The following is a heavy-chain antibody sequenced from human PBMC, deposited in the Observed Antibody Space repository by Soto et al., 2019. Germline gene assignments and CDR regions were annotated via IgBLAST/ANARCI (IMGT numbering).Heavy chain of an antibody. CDR3: AKGVTQFAYCDGGSCHNWFDS. Sequence: GGSLRLSCAASGFTFNTYAMTWVRQAPGKGLEWVSGISSSGYNTYYADSVKGRFTISRDNSKNTLYLQMNSLRAEDKDVYYCAKGVTQFAYCDGGSCHNWFDSWGQGTLVTVSS. J-gene: IGHJ5*01. D-gene: IGHD2-15*01. CDR1: GFTFNTYA. CDR2: ISSSGYNT. V-gene: IGHV3-23*01.